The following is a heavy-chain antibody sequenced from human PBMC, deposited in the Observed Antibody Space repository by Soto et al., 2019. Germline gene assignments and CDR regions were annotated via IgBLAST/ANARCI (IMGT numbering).Heavy chain of an antibody. CDR3: AYRGPGNFYDY. Sequence: QITLKESGPPLVKPTQTLTLTCTVSGFSLSTSGVGVGWIRQPPGKAPEWLALIFWDDDQRYSPSLKTRLTITKDTSKNQVVLTMTNMDPVDTATYYCAYRGPGNFYDYWGQGTLVTVSS. J-gene: IGHJ4*02. CDR2: IFWDDDQ. D-gene: IGHD6-13*01. CDR1: GFSLSTSGVG. V-gene: IGHV2-5*02.